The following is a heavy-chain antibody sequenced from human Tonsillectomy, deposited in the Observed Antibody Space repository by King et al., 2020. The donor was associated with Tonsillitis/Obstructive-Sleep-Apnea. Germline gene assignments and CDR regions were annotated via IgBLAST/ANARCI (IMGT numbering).Heavy chain of an antibody. J-gene: IGHJ6*02. CDR3: ARLHSPAVAGNRPWDYYYPYGMDV. CDR2: IYYGGST. D-gene: IGHD6-19*01. Sequence: VQLQESGPGLVKPSETLSLTCTVSGGSIINYYWTWIRQPPGKGLEWIGYIYYGGSTNYNPSLKSRVTISIDTSKNQFSLRLSSLTAADAAVYYCARLHSPAVAGNRPWDYYYPYGMDVWGQGTTVTVSS. CDR1: GGSIINYY. V-gene: IGHV4-59*12.